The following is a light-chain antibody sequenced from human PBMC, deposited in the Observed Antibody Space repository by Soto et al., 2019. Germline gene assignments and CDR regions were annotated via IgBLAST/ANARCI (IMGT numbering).Light chain of an antibody. CDR2: GAS. CDR1: QSISSSY. Sequence: EIVLTQSPGTLSLSPGERATLSCRASQSISSSYLAWYQQKPGQAPRLLVYGASSRATGIPDRFSGSGSGTDFTLTISRLAPEDFAVYYCQQYCSSRFTFGPGTKVDIK. CDR3: QQYCSSRFT. J-gene: IGKJ3*01. V-gene: IGKV3-20*01.